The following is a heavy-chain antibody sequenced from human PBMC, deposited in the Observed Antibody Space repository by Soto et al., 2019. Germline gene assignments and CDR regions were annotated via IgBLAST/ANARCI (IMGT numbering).Heavy chain of an antibody. D-gene: IGHD2-21*02. V-gene: IGHV4-34*01. CDR2: INHSGST. CDR3: ARREHGGQVTHLYYFEY. J-gene: IGHJ4*02. CDR1: GGSFSGYY. Sequence: QVQLQQWGAGLLKPSETLSLTCAVYGGSFSGYYWSWIRQPPGKGLEWIGEINHSGSTNYNPSLKSRVTISMNTSKDQFSLKLSSVTAADTAVYYCARREHGGQVTHLYYFEYWGQGTLVTVSS.